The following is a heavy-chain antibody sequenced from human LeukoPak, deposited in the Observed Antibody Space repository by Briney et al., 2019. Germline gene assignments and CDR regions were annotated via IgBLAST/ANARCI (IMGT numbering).Heavy chain of an antibody. J-gene: IGHJ6*03. CDR1: GFTFRTYW. D-gene: IGHD6-13*01. Sequence: GGSLRLSCAASGFTFRTYWMSWVRQAPGKGLEWVANIKQDGNEKYYVDSVKGRFTISRDNAKNSLDLQMNSLRAEDTAVYYCARDATTAVGWVYMDVWGKGTTVTISS. V-gene: IGHV3-7*01. CDR3: ARDATTAVGWVYMDV. CDR2: IKQDGNEK.